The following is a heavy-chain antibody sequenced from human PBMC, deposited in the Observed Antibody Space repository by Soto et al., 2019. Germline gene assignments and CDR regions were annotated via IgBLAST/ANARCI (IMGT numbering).Heavy chain of an antibody. Sequence: ASVKVSCKASGYTFTSYDINWVRQATGQGLEWMGWMNPNSGNTGYAQKFQGRVTMTTNTSISTAYMELSSLRSDDTAVYYCARESVVRLFDYWGQGTLVTVSS. CDR3: ARESVVRLFDY. J-gene: IGHJ4*02. V-gene: IGHV1-8*01. CDR2: MNPNSGNT. D-gene: IGHD3-3*01. CDR1: GYTFTSYD.